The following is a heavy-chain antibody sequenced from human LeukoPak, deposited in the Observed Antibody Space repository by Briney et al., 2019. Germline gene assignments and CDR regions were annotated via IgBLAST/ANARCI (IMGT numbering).Heavy chain of an antibody. CDR1: GYTRTELS. V-gene: IGHV1-24*01. J-gene: IGHJ4*02. Sequence: ASVKLSCTVSGYTRTELSMHWVRQAPGKGLGGMGGCDPEDGETIYAQKFQGRVTMTEDTSTDTAYMQLSSLRSEDTAVYYCATLNLEYYDSSGYFGLWGQGTLVTVSS. CDR2: CDPEDGET. CDR3: ATLNLEYYDSSGYFGL. D-gene: IGHD3-22*01.